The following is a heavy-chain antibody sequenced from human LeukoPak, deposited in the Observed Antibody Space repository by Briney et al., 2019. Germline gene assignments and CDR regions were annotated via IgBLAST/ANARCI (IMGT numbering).Heavy chain of an antibody. V-gene: IGHV4-34*01. D-gene: IGHD6-19*01. CDR1: GGSFSGYY. CDR3: ARGRLGRAALSSGWVDY. J-gene: IGHJ4*02. CDR2: INHSGGT. Sequence: SETLSLTCAVYGGSFSGYYWSWIRQPPGKGLEWIGEINHSGGTNYNPSLKSRVTISVDTSKNQFSLKLSSVTAADTAVYYCARGRLGRAALSSGWVDYWGQGTLVTVSS.